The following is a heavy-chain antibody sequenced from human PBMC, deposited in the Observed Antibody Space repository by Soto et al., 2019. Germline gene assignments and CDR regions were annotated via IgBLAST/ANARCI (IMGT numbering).Heavy chain of an antibody. CDR3: ARHVGINMIVMNWNNQNYFDY. V-gene: IGHV4-39*01. Sequence: QLQLQESGTGLVKPSETLSLTCTVSGDSISRSGYYCGWIRQSPGKGLEWIASLYYSGSTYYNPSLQSRVTISVDTSKNQFSLKMNSVTAADSAVYYCARHVGINMIVMNWNNQNYFDYWGLGTLVTVSS. D-gene: IGHD3-22*01. J-gene: IGHJ4*02. CDR1: GDSISRSGYY. CDR2: LYYSGST.